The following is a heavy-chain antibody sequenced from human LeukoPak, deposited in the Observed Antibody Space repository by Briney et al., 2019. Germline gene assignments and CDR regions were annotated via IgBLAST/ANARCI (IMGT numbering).Heavy chain of an antibody. Sequence: PVKASCKASGGTFSSYAISWVRQAPGQGLEWMGRIIPIFGTANYAQKFQGRVTITTDESTSTAYMELSSLRSEDTAVYYCARESPGMVRGVNYYFDYWGQGTLVTVSS. CDR1: GGTFSSYA. D-gene: IGHD3-10*01. CDR3: ARESPGMVRGVNYYFDY. V-gene: IGHV1-69*05. J-gene: IGHJ4*02. CDR2: IIPIFGTA.